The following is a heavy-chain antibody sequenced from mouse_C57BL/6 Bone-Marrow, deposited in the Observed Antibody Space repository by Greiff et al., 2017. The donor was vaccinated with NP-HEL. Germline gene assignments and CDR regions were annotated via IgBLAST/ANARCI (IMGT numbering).Heavy chain of an antibody. V-gene: IGHV1-81*01. CDR1: GYTFTSYG. D-gene: IGHD1-1*01. J-gene: IGHJ2*01. CDR3: ARDHYYGSSYDY. Sequence: QVQLQQSGAELARPGASVKLSCKASGYTFTSYGISWVKQRTGQGLEWIGEIYPRSGNTYYNEKFKGKATLTADKSSSTSYMELRSLTSEDSAVYFCARDHYYGSSYDYWGQGTTLTVSS. CDR2: IYPRSGNT.